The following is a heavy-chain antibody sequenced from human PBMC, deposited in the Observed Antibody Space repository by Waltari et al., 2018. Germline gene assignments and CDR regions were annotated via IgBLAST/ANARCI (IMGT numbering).Heavy chain of an antibody. CDR1: GGSITINRHY. V-gene: IGHV4-39*01. CDR2: ISYSGAT. Sequence: QLHLQESGPGLVKPSDTLSVTCSVSGGSITINRHYWAWIRQPPGKGLEWTATISYSGATYNNPSLKSRVTISVDTSKNQFSLKLSSVTAADTAVYYCATYIGASIGTAAFDVWGQGTMVTVSS. CDR3: ATYIGASIGTAAFDV. J-gene: IGHJ3*01. D-gene: IGHD3-16*01.